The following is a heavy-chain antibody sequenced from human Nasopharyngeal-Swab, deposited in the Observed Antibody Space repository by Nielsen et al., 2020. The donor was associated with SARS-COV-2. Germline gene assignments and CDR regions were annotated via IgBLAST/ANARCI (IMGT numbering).Heavy chain of an antibody. V-gene: IGHV4-39*01. Sequence: ETLSLTCTVSCGSISSSSYYWGWIRQPPGKGLEWIGSIYYSGSTYYNPSLKSRVTISVDTSKNQFSLKLSSVTAADTAVYYCARQIWLRFSWFDPWGQGTLVTVSS. CDR1: CGSISSSSYY. CDR2: IYYSGST. D-gene: IGHD5-12*01. J-gene: IGHJ5*02. CDR3: ARQIWLRFSWFDP.